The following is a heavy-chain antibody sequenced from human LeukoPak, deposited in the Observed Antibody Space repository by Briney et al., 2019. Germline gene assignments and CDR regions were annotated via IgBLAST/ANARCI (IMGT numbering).Heavy chain of an antibody. Sequence: GGSLGLSCAASGFTFSSYWMNWARQAPRQGLEWVASINHNGNVNYYVDSVKGRFTISRDNAKNSLYLQMSNLRAEDTAVYFCARGGGLDVWGQGATVTVSS. CDR2: INHNGNVN. J-gene: IGHJ6*02. CDR3: ARGGGLDV. V-gene: IGHV3-7*03. CDR1: GFTFSSYW. D-gene: IGHD3-16*01.